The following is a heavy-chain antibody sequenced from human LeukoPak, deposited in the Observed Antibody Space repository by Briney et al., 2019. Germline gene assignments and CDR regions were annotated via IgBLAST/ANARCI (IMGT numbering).Heavy chain of an antibody. J-gene: IGHJ5*02. CDR3: TREPFP. V-gene: IGHV4-4*07. CDR2: IYSSGGT. CDR1: GGSISSYW. Sequence: SETLSLTCTVSGGSISSYWWSWIRQSPGKGLEWIGRIYTSGGGGRIYSSGGTSYNPSLKSRVTMSLDTSKNQLSLKLKSVTAADTAVYYCTREPFPWGQGTLVTVSS.